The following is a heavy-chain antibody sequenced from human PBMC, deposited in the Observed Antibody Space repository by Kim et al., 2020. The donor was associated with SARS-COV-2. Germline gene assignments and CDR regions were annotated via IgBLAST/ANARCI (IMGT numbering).Heavy chain of an antibody. D-gene: IGHD3-10*01. J-gene: IGHJ6*02. Sequence: ASVKVSCKASGYTFTTYYIHWVRQAPGQRLEWMGWINAGSGNTKYAQKFQGRVTITRDTSASTAYMELSSLRSEDTAVYYCARAGGYGSWGFDYGMDVWGQGTTVTVSS. V-gene: IGHV1-3*01. CDR1: GYTFTTYY. CDR3: ARAGGYGSWGFDYGMDV. CDR2: INAGSGNT.